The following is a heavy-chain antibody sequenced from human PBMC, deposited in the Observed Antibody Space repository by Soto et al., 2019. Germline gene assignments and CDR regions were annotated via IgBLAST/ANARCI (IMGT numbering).Heavy chain of an antibody. J-gene: IGHJ6*02. CDR3: ARVHGDYGMGNYYYYGMDV. Sequence: SETLSLTCTVSGGSISSGDYYWSWIRQPPGKGLEWIGYIYYSGSTYYNPSLKSRVTISVDTSKNQFSLKLSSVTAADTAVYYCARVHGDYGMGNYYYYGMDVWGQGTTVTVSS. D-gene: IGHD4-17*01. CDR2: IYYSGST. CDR1: GGSISSGDYY. V-gene: IGHV4-30-4*01.